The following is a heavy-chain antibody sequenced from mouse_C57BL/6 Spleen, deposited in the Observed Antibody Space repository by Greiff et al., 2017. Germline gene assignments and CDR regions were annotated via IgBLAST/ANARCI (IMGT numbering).Heavy chain of an antibody. Sequence: VQRVESGPGLVQPSQSLSITCTVSGFSLTSYGVHWVPQSPGKGLEWLGVIWSGGSTDYNAAFISRLSISKDNSKSQVFFKMNSLQADDTAIYYCARNEDYYGSGYYFDYWGQGTTLTVSS. CDR2: IWSGGST. CDR1: GFSLTSYG. J-gene: IGHJ2*01. V-gene: IGHV2-2*01. D-gene: IGHD1-1*01. CDR3: ARNEDYYGSGYYFDY.